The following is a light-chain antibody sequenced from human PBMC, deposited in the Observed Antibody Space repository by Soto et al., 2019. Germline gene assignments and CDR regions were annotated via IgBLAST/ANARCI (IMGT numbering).Light chain of an antibody. CDR2: DAS. V-gene: IGKV1-39*01. CDR3: QQRSDWPLT. Sequence: DIPMTQSPSSLSASVGDRVTITCRARQTINTYLNWYQQTPGTAPKLLIYDASSLQSGVPSRFRGSGSGTDFTLTITSLQPEDFAVYYCQQRSDWPLTFGGGTKVDIK. J-gene: IGKJ4*01. CDR1: QTINTY.